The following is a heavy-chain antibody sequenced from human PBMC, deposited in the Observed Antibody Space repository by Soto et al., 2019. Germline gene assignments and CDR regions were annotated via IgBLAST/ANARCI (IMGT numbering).Heavy chain of an antibody. D-gene: IGHD3-9*01. J-gene: IGHJ6*02. V-gene: IGHV3-30-3*01. CDR2: ISYDGSNK. CDR1: GFTFSSYA. Sequence: GGSLRLSCAASGFTFSSYAMHWVRQAPGKGLGWVAVISYDGSNKYYADSVKGRFTISRDNSKNTLYLQMNSLRAEDTAVYYCAREQSDYDILTGYPTAYYYYGMDVWGQGTTVTVSS. CDR3: AREQSDYDILTGYPTAYYYYGMDV.